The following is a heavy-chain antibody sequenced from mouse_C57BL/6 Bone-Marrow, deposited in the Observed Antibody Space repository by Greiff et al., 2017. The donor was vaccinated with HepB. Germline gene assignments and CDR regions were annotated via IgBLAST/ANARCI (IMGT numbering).Heavy chain of an antibody. V-gene: IGHV1-72*01. D-gene: IGHD1-1*01. CDR3: ARFNYYGSSYYFDY. J-gene: IGHJ2*01. CDR2: IDPNSGGT. Sequence: GLEWIGRIDPNSGGTKYNEKFKSKATLTVDKPSSTAYMQLSSLTSEDSAVYYCARFNYYGSSYYFDYWGQGTTLTVSS.